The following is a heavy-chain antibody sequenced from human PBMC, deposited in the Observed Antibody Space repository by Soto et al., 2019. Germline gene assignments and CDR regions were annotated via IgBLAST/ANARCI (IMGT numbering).Heavy chain of an antibody. V-gene: IGHV4-4*07. Sequence: PSETLSLTCIVSGGSISSYYWSWIRQPAGKGLEWMGRIYTSGSTNYNPSLKSRVTMSVDTSKNQFSLKLSSVTAADTAVYYWAGGGYRYGDWFDPWGQGNLVTFSS. CDR3: AGGGYRYGDWFDP. J-gene: IGHJ5*02. CDR1: GGSISSYY. CDR2: IYTSGST. D-gene: IGHD5-18*01.